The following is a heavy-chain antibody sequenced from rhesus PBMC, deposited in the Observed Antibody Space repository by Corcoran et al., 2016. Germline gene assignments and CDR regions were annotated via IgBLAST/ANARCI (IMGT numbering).Heavy chain of an antibody. J-gene: IGHJ4*01. CDR1: GGSISSNY. D-gene: IGHD3S6*01. CDR3: ARAGAVTHKMDY. V-gene: IGHV4-173*01. CDR2: IAGRGRHT. Sequence: QVQLQESGPGLVKPSETLSLTCAVSGGSISSNYWSWIRQPPGKGLGWIGRIAGRGRHTYYNPSIKRRVTMSTDTSKNQFSLKLSSVTAADTAVYYCARAGAVTHKMDYWGQGVLVTVSS.